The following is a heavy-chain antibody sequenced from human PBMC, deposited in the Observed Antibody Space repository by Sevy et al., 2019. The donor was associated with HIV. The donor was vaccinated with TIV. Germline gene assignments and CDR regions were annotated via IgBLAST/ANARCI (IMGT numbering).Heavy chain of an antibody. Sequence: GGSLRLSCAASGFTFSKYSMSWVRQPPGKGLEWVSTLSFGCGEINYADSVKGRFTISRDNSKNSVYLQMNNLRPEDKSVYYCARDECTKPPDYWGQGTLVTVSS. CDR3: ARDECTKPPDY. CDR1: GFTFSKYS. CDR2: LSFGCGEI. D-gene: IGHD2-8*01. J-gene: IGHJ4*02. V-gene: IGHV3-23*01.